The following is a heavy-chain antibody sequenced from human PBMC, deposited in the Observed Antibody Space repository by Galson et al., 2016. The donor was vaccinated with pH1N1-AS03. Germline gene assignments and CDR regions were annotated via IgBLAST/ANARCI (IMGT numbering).Heavy chain of an antibody. CDR2: IKSDEYDT. D-gene: IGHD6-19*01. CDR1: GFSLSGYS. V-gene: IGHV3-74*01. J-gene: IGHJ4*01. CDR3: ARDPDPNDNGWFYFDN. Sequence: SLRLSCAASGFSLSGYSMHWVRQVPGKGLMWVSGIKSDEYDTRYADSVKGRFAISRDDAKNTLYLQMNSLRAEDTALYYCARDPDPNDNGWFYFDNWGQGVLVTVSS.